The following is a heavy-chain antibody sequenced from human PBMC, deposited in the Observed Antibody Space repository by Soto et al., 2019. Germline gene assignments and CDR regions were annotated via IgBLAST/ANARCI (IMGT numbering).Heavy chain of an antibody. CDR3: ARSIVVVTALDY. J-gene: IGHJ4*02. CDR2: INAGNGNT. CDR1: GYTFTSYA. Sequence: SVKVSCKASGYTFTSYAMHWVRQAPGQRLEWMGWINAGNGNTKYSQKFQGRVTITRDISASTAYMELSSLRSEDTAVYYCARSIVVVTALDYWGQGTLVTVSS. V-gene: IGHV1-3*01. D-gene: IGHD2-21*02.